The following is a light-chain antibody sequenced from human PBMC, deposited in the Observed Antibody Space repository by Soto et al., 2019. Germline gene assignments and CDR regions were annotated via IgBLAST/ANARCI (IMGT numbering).Light chain of an antibody. V-gene: IGKV1-17*01. CDR3: QQYGSSPEWT. Sequence: DIQMTQSPSSLSASVGDRLTITCRASRVITNDLGWYQQKPGKAPKRLIYGASSRATGIPDRFSGSGSGTDFTLTISRLEPEDFAVYYCQQYGSSPEWTFGQGTKVDIK. J-gene: IGKJ1*01. CDR1: RVITND. CDR2: GAS.